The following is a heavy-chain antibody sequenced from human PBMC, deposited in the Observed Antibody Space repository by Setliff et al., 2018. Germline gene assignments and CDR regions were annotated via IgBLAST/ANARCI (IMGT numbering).Heavy chain of an antibody. CDR1: GFTFGDYA. D-gene: IGHD4-4*01. Sequence: LRLSCTASGFTFGDYAMSWVRQAPGKGLEWVGFIRSKAYGGTTEYAASVKGRFTVSRDNSKNTLYLQMNSLRGEDTAVYYCAKDTGYYFDYWGQGTLVTVSS. CDR2: IRSKAYGGTT. CDR3: AKDTGYYFDY. J-gene: IGHJ4*02. V-gene: IGHV3-49*04.